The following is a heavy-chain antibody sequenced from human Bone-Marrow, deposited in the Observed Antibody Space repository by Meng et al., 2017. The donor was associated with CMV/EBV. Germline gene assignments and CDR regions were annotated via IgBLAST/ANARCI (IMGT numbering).Heavy chain of an antibody. D-gene: IGHD3-10*01. CDR1: GFTFSSYS. J-gene: IGHJ4*02. V-gene: IGHV3-21*01. Sequence: LSLTCAASGFTFSSYSMNWVRQAPGKGLEWVSSISSSSSYIYYADSVKGRFTISRDNAKNSLYLQMNSLRAEDTAVYYCARDVGGSGSYWGQGTLVTVSS. CDR3: ARDVGGSGSY. CDR2: ISSSSSYI.